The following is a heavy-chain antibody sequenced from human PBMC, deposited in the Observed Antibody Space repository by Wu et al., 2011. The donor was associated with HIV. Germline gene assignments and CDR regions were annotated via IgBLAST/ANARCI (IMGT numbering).Heavy chain of an antibody. J-gene: IGHJ5*02. V-gene: IGHV1-18*01. CDR3: ARDAVMVRGVIIRGPNWFDP. D-gene: IGHD3-10*01. CDR2: ISPYNDDT. CDR1: GYTFTSYG. Sequence: QVQLVQSGAEVKKPGASVKVSCKASGYTFTSYGISWVRQAPGQGLEWMGWISPYNDDTNYAQNFQGRVTMTTDTSTSTAYMELRSLRSDDTAVYYCARDAVMVRGVIIRGPNWFDPWGQGTLVTVSS.